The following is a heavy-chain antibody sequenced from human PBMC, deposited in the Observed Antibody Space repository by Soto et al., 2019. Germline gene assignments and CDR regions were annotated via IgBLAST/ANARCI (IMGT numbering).Heavy chain of an antibody. D-gene: IGHD1-7*01. CDR2: IKSKTDGGTT. Sequence: EVQLVESGGGLVKPGGSLRLSCAASGFTFSNAWMSWVRQAPGKGLEWVGRIKSKTDGGTTDYAAPVKGRFTISRDDSKNTLYLQMNSLKTEDTAVYYCTTDITGTTSGLDAFDIWGQGTMVTVSS. V-gene: IGHV3-15*01. CDR1: GFTFSNAW. CDR3: TTDITGTTSGLDAFDI. J-gene: IGHJ3*02.